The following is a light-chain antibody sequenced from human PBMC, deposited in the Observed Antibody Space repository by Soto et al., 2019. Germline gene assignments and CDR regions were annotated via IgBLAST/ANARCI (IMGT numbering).Light chain of an antibody. CDR1: QNIERY. J-gene: IGKJ1*01. CDR3: QQYGSSGT. Sequence: TQSPSTLSEPLGDRVTITGRASQNIERYMAWYQQKPGQAPRLLIYVASNRATGIQDRFSGSGSGTDFTLTISRLEPEDFAVYYCQQYGSSGTLGQGTKVDIK. V-gene: IGKV3-20*01. CDR2: VAS.